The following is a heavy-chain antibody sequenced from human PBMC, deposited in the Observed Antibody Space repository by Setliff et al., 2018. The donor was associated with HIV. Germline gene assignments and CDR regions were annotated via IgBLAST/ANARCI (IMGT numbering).Heavy chain of an antibody. V-gene: IGHV1-2*06. CDR2: INPDSRGT. CDR3: ARGVKGIATTGKYYFDY. Sequence: ASVKVSCKTSGYAFTDYSIHWARQAPGQGLEWVGRINPDSRGTNYAQTFQGRVTMTRDTSVSTAYMELSRLKSDDTAVFYCARGVKGIATTGKYYFDYWGQGTLVTVSS. D-gene: IGHD6-13*01. CDR1: GYAFTDYS. J-gene: IGHJ4*02.